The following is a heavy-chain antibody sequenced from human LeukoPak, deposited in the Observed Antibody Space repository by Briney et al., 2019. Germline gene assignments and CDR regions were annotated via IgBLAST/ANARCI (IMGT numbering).Heavy chain of an antibody. V-gene: IGHV1-69*04. D-gene: IGHD1-26*01. Sequence: SVKVSCKASGGTFSSYAISWVRQAPGQGLEWMGRIIPILGIANYAQKFQGRVTITADKSTSTAYMELSSLRSEDTAVYYCARGVVGATINWFDPWGQGTLVTVSS. J-gene: IGHJ5*02. CDR2: IIPILGIA. CDR3: ARGVVGATINWFDP. CDR1: GGTFSSYA.